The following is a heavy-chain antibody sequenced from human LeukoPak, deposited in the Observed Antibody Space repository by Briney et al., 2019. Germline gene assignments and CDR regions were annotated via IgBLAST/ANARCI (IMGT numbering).Heavy chain of an antibody. Sequence: KNGESLKISCEGSGYSFTSYWISWVRQMPGKGLEWMGRIDPSDSYTNYSPSFQGHVTISADKSISTAYLQWSSLKASDTAMYYCAREPTPYYYGSGSYSNWGQGTLVTVSS. D-gene: IGHD3-10*01. J-gene: IGHJ4*02. CDR2: IDPSDSYT. CDR3: AREPTPYYYGSGSYSN. V-gene: IGHV5-10-1*01. CDR1: GYSFTSYW.